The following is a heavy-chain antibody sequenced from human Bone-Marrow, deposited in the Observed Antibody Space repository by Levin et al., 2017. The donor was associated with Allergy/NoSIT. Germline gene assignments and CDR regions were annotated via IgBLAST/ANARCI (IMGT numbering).Heavy chain of an antibody. CDR3: ARDFNSGDYVGWFDP. CDR2: VSYTGHT. V-gene: IGHV4-59*01. D-gene: IGHD4-17*01. Sequence: ASETLSLTCTVSDDSINSFHWNWIRQSPGKGLEWIGFVSYTGHTTYNPSLKSRVAISIDTSKNHFSLKLASVTAADTAVYFCARDFNSGDYVGWFDPWGRGTLVTVSS. CDR1: DDSINSFH. J-gene: IGHJ5*02.